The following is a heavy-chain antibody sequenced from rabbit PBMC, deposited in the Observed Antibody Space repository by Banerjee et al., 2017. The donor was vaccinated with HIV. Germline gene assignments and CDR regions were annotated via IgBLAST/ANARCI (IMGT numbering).Heavy chain of an antibody. D-gene: IGHD1-1*01. V-gene: IGHV1S47*01. J-gene: IGHJ4*01. Sequence: QEQLVESGGGLVQPGGSLKLSCKASGFDFSSYGVSWVRQAPGKGLEWIGYIDPVFGSTYYASWVNGRFTISSHNAQNTLYLQLNSLTAADTATYFCVRGWGASSSGYYYFNLWGQGTLVTVS. CDR1: GFDFSSYG. CDR3: VRGWGASSSGYYYFNL. CDR2: IDPVFGST.